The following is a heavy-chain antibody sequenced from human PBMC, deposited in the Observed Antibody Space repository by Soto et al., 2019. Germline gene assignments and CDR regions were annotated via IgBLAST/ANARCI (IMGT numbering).Heavy chain of an antibody. CDR2: IYPGDSDT. CDR1: GYSFTSYW. V-gene: IGHV5-51*01. D-gene: IGHD6-6*01. J-gene: IGHJ4*02. Sequence: PXESLKISCKCSGYSFTSYWIGWVRQMPGKGLEWMGIIYPGDSDTRYSPSFQGQVTISADKSISTAYLQWSSLKASDTAMYYCARLKYSSSLYFDYWGQGTLVTVSS. CDR3: ARLKYSSSLYFDY.